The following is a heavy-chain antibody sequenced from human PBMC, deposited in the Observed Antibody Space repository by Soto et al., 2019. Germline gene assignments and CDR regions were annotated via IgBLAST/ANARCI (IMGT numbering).Heavy chain of an antibody. CDR2: ISYDGSNE. J-gene: IGHJ4*02. V-gene: IGHV3-30-3*01. CDR1: GFTFSSYA. D-gene: IGHD5-18*01. Sequence: QVQLVESGGGVVQPGRSLRLSCAASGFTFSSYAMYWVRQAPGKGLEWVAVISYDGSNEYYADSVKGRFTIFRDNSKNTLYLQMNSLRAEDTAVYYCARVDWGAMVSYFDYWGQGTQVTVSS. CDR3: ARVDWGAMVSYFDY.